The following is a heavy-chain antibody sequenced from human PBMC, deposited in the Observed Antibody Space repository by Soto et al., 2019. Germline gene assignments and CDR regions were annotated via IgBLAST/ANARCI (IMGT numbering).Heavy chain of an antibody. D-gene: IGHD1-26*01. J-gene: IGHJ4*02. CDR1: GFSLSKARMG. CDR2: IFWNDER. Sequence: QVTLKESGPVLVKPTETLTLTCTVSGFSLSKARMGVSWIRQPPGKALEWLAHIFWNDERSYNTSLKSRLTHSRDTSKSQVVLTMTTVDPVDTGTYFCARALREGLPIYYFDSWGQGTLVTVSS. CDR3: ARALREGLPIYYFDS. V-gene: IGHV2-26*01.